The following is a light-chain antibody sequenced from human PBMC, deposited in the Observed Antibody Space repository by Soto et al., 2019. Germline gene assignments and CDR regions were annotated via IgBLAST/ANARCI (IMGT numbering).Light chain of an antibody. CDR3: QQYNNWPPAPWT. V-gene: IGKV3-15*01. CDR2: GAS. CDR1: QSVSSN. J-gene: IGKJ1*01. Sequence: EIVMTQSPATLSVSPGERATLSCRASQSVSSNLAWYQQKPGQAPRLLIYGASTRATGIPARFSGSGSGTEFTLTNSSLQSEDFAVYYCQQYNNWPPAPWTFGQGTKVEIK.